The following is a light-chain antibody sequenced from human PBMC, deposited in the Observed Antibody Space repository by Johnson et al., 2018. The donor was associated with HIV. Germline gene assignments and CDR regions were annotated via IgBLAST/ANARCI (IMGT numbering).Light chain of an antibody. CDR1: SSTIGTNY. CDR2: DKN. V-gene: IGLV1-51*01. CDR3: GTWDTSPGAHYV. J-gene: IGLJ1*01. Sequence: QSVLTQPPSVSAAPGQKVTISCSGSSSTIGTNYVSWYQQFPGTAPKLLILDKNKRPSAIPDRFSASQSGTSATLDITGLQTGDEAYYYCGTWDTSPGAHYVFGSGTKVTVL.